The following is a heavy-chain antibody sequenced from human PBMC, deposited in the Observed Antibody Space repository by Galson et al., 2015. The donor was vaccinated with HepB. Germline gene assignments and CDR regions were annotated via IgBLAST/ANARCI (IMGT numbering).Heavy chain of an antibody. CDR1: GFTFSSYS. Sequence: SLRLSCAASGFTFSSYSMNWVRQAPGKGLEWVSSIRSSSSYTYYADSVKGRYTISRDNAKNSLYLQMNSLRAEDTAVYYCAWLRISSGWYGNFDYWCQGTLVTVSS. V-gene: IGHV3-21*01. J-gene: IGHJ4*02. CDR3: AWLRISSGWYGNFDY. CDR2: IRSSSSYT. D-gene: IGHD6-19*01.